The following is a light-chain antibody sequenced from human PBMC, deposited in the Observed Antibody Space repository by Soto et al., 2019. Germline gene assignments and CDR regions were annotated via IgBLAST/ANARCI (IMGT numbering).Light chain of an antibody. V-gene: IGLV2-23*01. Sequence: QSALTQPASVSGSPGQSITISCTGTSCDVGSYNLVSWYQQHPGKAPKHMIYEGSKRPSGVSNRFSGSKSGNTASLTISGLQAEDEADYYCCSYAGSSTLVFGGGTKPTVL. J-gene: IGLJ2*01. CDR3: CSYAGSSTLV. CDR2: EGS. CDR1: SCDVGSYNL.